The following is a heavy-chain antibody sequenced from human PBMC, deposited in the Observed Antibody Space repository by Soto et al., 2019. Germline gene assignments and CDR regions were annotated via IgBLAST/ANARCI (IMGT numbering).Heavy chain of an antibody. V-gene: IGHV4-4*02. CDR1: GGSISSSNW. CDR3: ARDYMVRGVIRWFDP. CDR2: IYYSGST. D-gene: IGHD3-10*01. Sequence: PFETLSLTCAVSGGSISSSNWRRWVRQPPGKGLEWIGEIYYSGSTNYKPSLKSRVTISVDKSKNQFSLKLSSVTAVDMAVYYCARDYMVRGVIRWFDPWGEGTLVTVS. J-gene: IGHJ5*02.